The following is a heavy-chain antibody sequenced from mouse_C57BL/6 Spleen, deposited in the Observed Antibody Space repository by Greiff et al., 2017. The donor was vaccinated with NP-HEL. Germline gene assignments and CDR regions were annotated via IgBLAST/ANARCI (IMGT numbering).Heavy chain of an antibody. Sequence: EVQLQQSGPELVKPGASVKISCKASGYTFTDYYMNWVKQSHGKSLEWIGDINPNNGGTSYNQKFKGKATLTVDKSSSTAYMELRSLTSEDSAVYYCVPYDYDEGFDYWGQGTTLTVSS. CDR2: INPNNGGT. D-gene: IGHD2-4*01. CDR3: VPYDYDEGFDY. J-gene: IGHJ2*01. V-gene: IGHV1-26*01. CDR1: GYTFTDYY.